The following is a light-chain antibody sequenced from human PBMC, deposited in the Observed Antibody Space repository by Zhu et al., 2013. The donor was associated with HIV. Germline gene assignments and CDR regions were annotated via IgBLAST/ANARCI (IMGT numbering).Light chain of an antibody. CDR2: GAS. V-gene: IGKV3-15*01. CDR1: QGVASS. CDR3: QQYHRDST. J-gene: IGKJ1*01. Sequence: EIVMTQSPATLSVSPGQRVTLSCRASQGVASSLAWYQQKPGQAPRLLIYGASSRATGVPTRFSGGGSGTEFTLSISSLQPDDFATYYCQQYHRDSTFGQGTKVDVK.